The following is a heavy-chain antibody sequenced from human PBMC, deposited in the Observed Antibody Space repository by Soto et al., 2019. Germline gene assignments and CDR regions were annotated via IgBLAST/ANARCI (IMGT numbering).Heavy chain of an antibody. V-gene: IGHV3-30-3*01. Sequence: QVQLVESGGGVVQPGRSLRLSCAASGSSFSSYPMHWVRQAPGKGLEWVAVISYDGSDKYYADSVKGRLTISRDNTKNTLYLQMNSLRVEDTAVYYCARARPHCSSTTRYNDYYGMDVWGQGTTVTVSS. CDR3: ARARPHCSSTTRYNDYYGMDV. CDR2: ISYDGSDK. CDR1: GSSFSSYP. J-gene: IGHJ6*02. D-gene: IGHD2-2*02.